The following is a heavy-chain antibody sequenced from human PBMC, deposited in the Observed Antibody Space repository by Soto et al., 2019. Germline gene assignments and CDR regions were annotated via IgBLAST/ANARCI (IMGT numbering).Heavy chain of an antibody. V-gene: IGHV3-30*18. Sequence: QARLVESGGGVVQPGRSLRLSCEASGLTFSAYGMHWVRQAPGKGLEWVATISYAGSKKYFGGSVKGRFTISRDNSKSTLSLEMNSLRTEDTAVYYCAKASHCNKGRCSLGLIGDRAFDIWGQGTMVTVSS. CDR3: AKASHCNKGRCSLGLIGDRAFDI. J-gene: IGHJ3*02. CDR1: GLTFSAYG. D-gene: IGHD2-8*01. CDR2: ISYAGSKK.